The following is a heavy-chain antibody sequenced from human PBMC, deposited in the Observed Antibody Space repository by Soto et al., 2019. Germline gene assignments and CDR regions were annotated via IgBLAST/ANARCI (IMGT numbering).Heavy chain of an antibody. D-gene: IGHD3-22*01. V-gene: IGHV3-48*01. CDR1: GFTFSTYS. CDR2: ISSSSTI. J-gene: IGHJ5*02. Sequence: GGSLRLSCAASGFTFSTYSMNWVRQAPGKGLEWVSSISSSSTIYYADSVKGRFTISRDNVQNSLYLQMNSLRAEDTAVYYCARDVTSSTYYYLSPGGFDPWGQGTLVTVSS. CDR3: ARDVTSSTYYYLSPGGFDP.